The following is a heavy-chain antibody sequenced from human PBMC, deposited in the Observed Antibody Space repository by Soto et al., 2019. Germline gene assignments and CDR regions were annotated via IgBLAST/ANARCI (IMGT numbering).Heavy chain of an antibody. CDR1: GGTFSSYT. CDR2: IIPILGIA. D-gene: IGHD1-26*01. Sequence: QVQLVQSGAEVKKPGSSVKVSCKASGGTFSSYTISWVRQAPGQGLEWMGRIIPILGIANYAQKFQGRVTITADKSPSTAYMELSRLRSEDTAVYYCAREKRVGATTYHYWGQGTLVTVSS. J-gene: IGHJ4*02. CDR3: AREKRVGATTYHY. V-gene: IGHV1-69*08.